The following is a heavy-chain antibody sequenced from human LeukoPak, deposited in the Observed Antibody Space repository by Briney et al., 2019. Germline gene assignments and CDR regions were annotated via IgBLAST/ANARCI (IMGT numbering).Heavy chain of an antibody. V-gene: IGHV3-30-3*01. J-gene: IGHJ4*02. CDR2: ISYDGSNK. CDR3: AKDRSYWNDGGY. D-gene: IGHD1-1*01. Sequence: PGGSLRLSCAASGFTFSSYAMHWVRQAPGKGLEWVAVISYDGSNKYYAGSVKGRFTISRDNSKNTLYLQMNSLRAEDTAVYYCAKDRSYWNDGGYWGQGTLVTVSS. CDR1: GFTFSSYA.